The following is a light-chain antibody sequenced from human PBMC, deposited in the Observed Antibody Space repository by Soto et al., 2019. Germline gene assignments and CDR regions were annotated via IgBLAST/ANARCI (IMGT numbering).Light chain of an antibody. CDR2: GAS. Sequence: EVVLTQSPGTLSLSPGERATVSCRASQTISRNYLAWYQKKPGQATRLLIYGASTRATGIPDRFTGSGSGTDFTLTIARLEPEDFAVYYCQQYGGPVPWTFGQGTKVEV. J-gene: IGKJ1*01. V-gene: IGKV3-20*01. CDR1: QTISRNY. CDR3: QQYGGPVPWT.